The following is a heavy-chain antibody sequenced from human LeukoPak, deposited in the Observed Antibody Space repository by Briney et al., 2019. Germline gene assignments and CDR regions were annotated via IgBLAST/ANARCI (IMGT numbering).Heavy chain of an antibody. CDR3: ARDYYGSGSYNL. Sequence: PGGPLRLSCAASGFTFSSYSMNWVRQAPGKGLEWVSSISSSSSYIYYADSVKGRFTISRDNAKNSLYLQMNSLRAEDTAVYYCARDYYGSGSYNLWGQGTLVTVSS. CDR1: GFTFSSYS. J-gene: IGHJ5*02. D-gene: IGHD3-10*01. CDR2: ISSSSSYI. V-gene: IGHV3-21*01.